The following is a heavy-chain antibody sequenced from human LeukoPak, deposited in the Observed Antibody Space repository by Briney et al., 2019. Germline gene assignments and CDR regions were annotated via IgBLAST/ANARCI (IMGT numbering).Heavy chain of an antibody. CDR3: ARLGGYSYGLAY. Sequence: SQTLSLTCAVSGGSISNGGHSWSWIRQPPGKGLEWIGYIYYSGSTNYNPSLKSRVTISVDTSKNQFSLKLSSVTAADTAVYYCARLGGYSYGLAYWGQGTLVTVSS. V-gene: IGHV4-30-4*07. D-gene: IGHD5-18*01. J-gene: IGHJ4*02. CDR1: GGSISNGGHS. CDR2: IYYSGST.